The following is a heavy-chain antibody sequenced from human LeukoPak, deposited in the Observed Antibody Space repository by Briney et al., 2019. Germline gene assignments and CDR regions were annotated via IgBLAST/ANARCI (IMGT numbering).Heavy chain of an antibody. Sequence: GESLQISCKGSGYRFTNYWIGWVRQMPGKGLEWMGIIYPGDSDTRYSPPFQGQVTISADKSISTAYLQWSSLKASDTAMYYCARRWEPTDWYFDLWGRGTLVTVSS. J-gene: IGHJ2*01. CDR1: GYRFTNYW. D-gene: IGHD1-26*01. V-gene: IGHV5-51*01. CDR2: IYPGDSDT. CDR3: ARRWEPTDWYFDL.